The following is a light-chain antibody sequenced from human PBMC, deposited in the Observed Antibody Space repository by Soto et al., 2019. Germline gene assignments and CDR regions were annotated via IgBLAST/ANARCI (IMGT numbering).Light chain of an antibody. CDR2: GAS. CDR1: QSVTSNY. V-gene: IGKV3-20*01. Sequence: EIVLTQSPGTLSLSPGERATLSSRASQSVTSNYLAWYQQKPGQDPRLLIFGASIRDTGIPDSFSGSGSGTDFTLTISRLEPEDFAVYYCQQYGSSPGTFGQGTRWIS. J-gene: IGKJ1*01. CDR3: QQYGSSPGT.